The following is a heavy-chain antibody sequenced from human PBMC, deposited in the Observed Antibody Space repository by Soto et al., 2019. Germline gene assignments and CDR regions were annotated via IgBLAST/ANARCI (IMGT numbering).Heavy chain of an antibody. J-gene: IGHJ6*03. Sequence: GGSLRLSCAASGFTFSSYSMNWVRQAPGKGLEWVSYISSSSSTIYYADSVKGRFTISRDNAKNSLYLQMNSLRAEDTAVYYCARALYCSSTSCHSAYYYYYMDVWGKGTTVTVSS. CDR3: ARALYCSSTSCHSAYYYYYMDV. V-gene: IGHV3-48*01. D-gene: IGHD2-2*01. CDR1: GFTFSSYS. CDR2: ISSSSSTI.